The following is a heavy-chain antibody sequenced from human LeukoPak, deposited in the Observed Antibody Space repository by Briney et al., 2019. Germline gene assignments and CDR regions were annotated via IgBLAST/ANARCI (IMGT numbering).Heavy chain of an antibody. CDR1: GFIVSSNY. D-gene: IGHD6-19*01. CDR2: INWNGGST. V-gene: IGHV3-20*04. J-gene: IGHJ4*02. CDR3: ARDGRSGWYSDN. Sequence: PGGSLRLSCAASGFIVSSNYMSWVRQAPGKGLEWVAGINWNGGSTDYADSMKGRFTISRDNAMKTLYLQMNSLRVEDTALYYCARDGRSGWYSDNWGQGTLVTVSS.